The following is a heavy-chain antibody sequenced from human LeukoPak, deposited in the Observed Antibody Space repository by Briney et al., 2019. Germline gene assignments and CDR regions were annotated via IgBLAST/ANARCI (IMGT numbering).Heavy chain of an antibody. J-gene: IGHJ4*02. D-gene: IGHD2-15*01. CDR2: IYPGDSDT. V-gene: IGHV5-51*01. Sequence: GESLKISCKGSGYSFTSYWIGWVRQMPGKGLEWIGIIYPGDSDTRYSPSFQGQFTISADKSISTAYLQWSSLKASDTAMYYCARFLRYCSGGSCPASLGFGYWGQGTLVTVSS. CDR3: ARFLRYCSGGSCPASLGFGY. CDR1: GYSFTSYW.